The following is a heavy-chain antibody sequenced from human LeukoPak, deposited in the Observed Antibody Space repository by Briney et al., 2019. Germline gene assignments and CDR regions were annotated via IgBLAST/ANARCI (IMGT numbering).Heavy chain of an antibody. V-gene: IGHV4-34*01. J-gene: IGHJ4*02. CDR3: AREGGGYDILTGYPPEPIGE. Sequence: SETLSLTCAVYGGSFSGYYWSWIRQPPGKGLEWIGEINHSGSTNYNPSLKSRVTISVDTSKNQFSLKLSSVTAADTAVYYCAREGGGYDILTGYPPEPIGEWGQGTLVTVSS. D-gene: IGHD3-9*01. CDR1: GGSFSGYY. CDR2: INHSGST.